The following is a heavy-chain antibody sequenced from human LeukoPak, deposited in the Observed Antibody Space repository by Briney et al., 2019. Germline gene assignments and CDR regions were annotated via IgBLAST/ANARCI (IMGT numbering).Heavy chain of an antibody. CDR2: INPNSGGT. J-gene: IGHJ5*02. CDR1: GYTFTGYY. D-gene: IGHD4-11*01. V-gene: IGHV1-2*02. Sequence: ASVKVSCKASGYTFTGYYMHWVRQAPGQGLEWMGWINPNSGGTNYAQKFQGRVTMTGDTSISTAYMELSRLTSDDTAVYYCARGPPMTTNWFDPWGQGTLVTVSP. CDR3: ARGPPMTTNWFDP.